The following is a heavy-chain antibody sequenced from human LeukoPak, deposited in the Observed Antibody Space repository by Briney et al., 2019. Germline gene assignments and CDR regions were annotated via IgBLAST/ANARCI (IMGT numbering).Heavy chain of an antibody. CDR1: GYTFTSYV. Sequence: ASVKVSCKASGYTFTSYVINWVRQATGQGVEWMGWMNPNSGNTDYAQKFQGRVTMTRNSSISTAYMELSSMRSEDTAVYYCARGYGDYDYWGQGTLVSVSS. J-gene: IGHJ4*02. D-gene: IGHD4-17*01. CDR3: ARGYGDYDY. CDR2: MNPNSGNT. V-gene: IGHV1-8*01.